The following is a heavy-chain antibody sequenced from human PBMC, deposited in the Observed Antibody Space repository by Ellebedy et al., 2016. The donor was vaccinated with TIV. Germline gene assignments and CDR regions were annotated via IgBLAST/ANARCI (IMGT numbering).Heavy chain of an antibody. CDR3: AAGNDGGWFDP. CDR2: IWYDGSNA. Sequence: PGGSLRLSCAASGFTFSGFGIHWVRQAPGKGLEWVAIIWYDGSNAYYADSVKGRFTISRDNSKNTLYLQMNSLRGEDTAVYYCAAGNDGGWFDPWGQGTLVTVSS. CDR1: GFTFSGFG. D-gene: IGHD1-1*01. J-gene: IGHJ5*02. V-gene: IGHV3-33*01.